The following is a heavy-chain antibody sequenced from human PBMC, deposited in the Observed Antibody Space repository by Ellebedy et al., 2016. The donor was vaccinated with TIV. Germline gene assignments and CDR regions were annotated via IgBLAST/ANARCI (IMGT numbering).Heavy chain of an antibody. Sequence: GESLKISCAASGFSFSTSWMNWVRQAPGRGLEWVANIKYDGSERYYVASVKGRFTISRDNGNNSLYLQMNSLRAEDTAVYYCARDHVGTVRPAGFDYWGLGTLVTVSS. D-gene: IGHD6-6*01. J-gene: IGHJ4*02. CDR2: IKYDGSER. CDR1: GFSFSTSW. CDR3: ARDHVGTVRPAGFDY. V-gene: IGHV3-7*01.